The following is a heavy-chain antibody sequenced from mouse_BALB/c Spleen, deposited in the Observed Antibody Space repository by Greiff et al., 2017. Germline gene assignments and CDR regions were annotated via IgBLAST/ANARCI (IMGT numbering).Heavy chain of an antibody. CDR3: ARKNGYDRYFDV. J-gene: IGHJ1*01. V-gene: IGHV2-2*02. CDR2: IWSGGST. D-gene: IGHD2-14*01. CDR1: GFSLTSYG. Sequence: VQRVESGPGLVQPSQSLSITCTVSGFSLTSYGVHWVRQSPAKGLEWLGVIWSGGSTDYNAAFISRLSISKDNSKSQVFFKMNSLQANDTAIYYCARKNGYDRYFDVWGAGTTVTVSS.